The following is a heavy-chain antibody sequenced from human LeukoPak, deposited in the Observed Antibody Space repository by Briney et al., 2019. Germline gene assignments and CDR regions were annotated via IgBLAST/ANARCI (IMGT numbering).Heavy chain of an antibody. V-gene: IGHV1-2*02. CDR3: ARSGRSSSNYYYYYMDV. J-gene: IGHJ6*03. Sequence: ASVKVSCKASGYTFAGYYMHWVRQAPGQGLEWMGWINPNSGGTNYAQKFQGRVTMTRDTSISTAYMELSRLRSDDTAVYYCARSGRSSSNYYYYYMDVWGKGTTVTVSS. CDR1: GYTFAGYY. CDR2: INPNSGGT. D-gene: IGHD6-6*01.